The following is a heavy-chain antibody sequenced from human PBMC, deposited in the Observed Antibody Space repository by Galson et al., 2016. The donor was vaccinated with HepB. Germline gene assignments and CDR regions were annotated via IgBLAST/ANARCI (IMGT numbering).Heavy chain of an antibody. V-gene: IGHV3-23*01. CDR2: ITGRGLNT. D-gene: IGHD3-16*01. CDR1: GFRFSSFV. Sequence: SLRLSCAASGFRFSSFVMNWVRQAPGKGLEWVSEITGRGLNTDYADSVKGRFTISRDNSRNTLFLQLNSLRVEDTAVYYCAKALRRAPPYFLDLWGQGALVTVSS. J-gene: IGHJ4*02. CDR3: AKALRRAPPYFLDL.